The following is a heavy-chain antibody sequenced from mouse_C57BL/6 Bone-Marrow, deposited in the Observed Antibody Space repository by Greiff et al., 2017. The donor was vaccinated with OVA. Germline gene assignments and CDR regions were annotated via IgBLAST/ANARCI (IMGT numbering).Heavy chain of an antibody. Sequence: QVQLQQSGAELVRPGASVKLSCKASGYTFTDYYINWVKQRPGQGLEWIARIYPGSGNTYYNEKFKGKATLTAEKSSSTAYMQLSSLTSEDSAVYFCAIGRPLAYWGQGTLVTVSA. CDR2: IYPGSGNT. J-gene: IGHJ3*01. D-gene: IGHD3-3*01. CDR1: GYTFTDYY. V-gene: IGHV1-76*01. CDR3: AIGRPLAY.